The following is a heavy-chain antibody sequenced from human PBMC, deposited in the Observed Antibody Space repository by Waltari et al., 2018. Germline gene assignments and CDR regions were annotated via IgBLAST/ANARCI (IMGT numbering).Heavy chain of an antibody. J-gene: IGHJ5*01. CDR3: ARDQMVTVTDDNWFDS. Sequence: EVQLLESGGGLVQPGGSLRLSCAASGFTFSIFAMSWVRQAPGKGLEGVSSISDRGGSTYFADPVKGRFTISRDNAKNSLYLQMNSLRAEDTAVYYCARDQMVTVTDDNWFDSWGQGNLVTVSS. CDR2: ISDRGGST. V-gene: IGHV3-23*01. D-gene: IGHD4-17*01. CDR1: GFTFSIFA.